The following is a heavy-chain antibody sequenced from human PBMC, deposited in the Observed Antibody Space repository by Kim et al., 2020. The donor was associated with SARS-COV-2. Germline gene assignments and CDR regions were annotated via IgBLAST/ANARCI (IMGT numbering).Heavy chain of an antibody. CDR2: INVYNGNT. J-gene: IGHJ4*02. Sequence: ASVKVSCKTSGYNFIDNGIAWVRQAPGQGLEWMGWINVYNGNTNYAPKYKGRVTVTTDKSSNTAYLELRSLRDDDTATYYCVRGDLSSGWYIFDSWGRGTLVPVSS. CDR3: VRGDLSSGWYIFDS. V-gene: IGHV1-18*04. CDR1: GYNFIDNG. D-gene: IGHD6-13*01.